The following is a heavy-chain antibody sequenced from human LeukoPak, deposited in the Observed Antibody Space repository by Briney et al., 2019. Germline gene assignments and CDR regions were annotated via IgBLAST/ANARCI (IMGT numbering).Heavy chain of an antibody. V-gene: IGHV1-46*01. CDR3: ARRTYYYVSSGMAIDY. D-gene: IGHD3-22*01. CDR1: GSTFTIYY. J-gene: IGHJ4*02. CDR2: INPSGSST. Sequence: ASVKVSCKASGSTFTIYYMHWVRQPHGQGLERMGIINPSGSSTTYAQNFQDRVTMTWDTSTSTVFLVLSSLRSEDTAVYYCARRTYYYVSSGMAIDYWGQGTLVTVSS.